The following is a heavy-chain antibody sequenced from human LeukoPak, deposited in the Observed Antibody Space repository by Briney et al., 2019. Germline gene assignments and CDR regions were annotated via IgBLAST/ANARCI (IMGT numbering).Heavy chain of an antibody. CDR2: IKSKADGGAT. CDR1: GFTFSNAW. V-gene: IGHV3-15*01. Sequence: RAGGSLRLSCLASGFTFSNAWMTWVRQAPGMGLEWVGRIKSKADGGATDYAAPVKGRFTISRDDSESIAYLQMNSLKTEDTAMYYCSRDSYGHDPRNSFDFWGQGTLVTVSS. J-gene: IGHJ4*02. D-gene: IGHD5-18*01. CDR3: SRDSYGHDPRNSFDF.